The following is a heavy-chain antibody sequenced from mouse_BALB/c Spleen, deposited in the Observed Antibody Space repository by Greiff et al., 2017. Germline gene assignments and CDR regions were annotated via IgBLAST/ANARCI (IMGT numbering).Heavy chain of an antibody. V-gene: IGHV14-3*02. CDR1: GFNIKDTY. Sequence: EVQLQQSGAELVKPGASVKLSCTASGFNIKDTYMHWVKQRPEQGLEWIGRIDPANGNTKYDPKFQGKATITADTSSNTAYLQLSSLTSEDTAVYYCASNPYYYGRGYAMDYWGQGTSVTVSS. D-gene: IGHD1-1*01. CDR3: ASNPYYYGRGYAMDY. J-gene: IGHJ4*01. CDR2: IDPANGNT.